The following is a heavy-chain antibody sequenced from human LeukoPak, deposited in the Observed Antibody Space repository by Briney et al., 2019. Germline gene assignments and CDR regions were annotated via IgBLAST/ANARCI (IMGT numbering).Heavy chain of an antibody. CDR1: GFTFSSYW. J-gene: IGHJ4*02. D-gene: IGHD6-19*01. Sequence: PGGSLRLSCAASGFTFSSYWMHWVRQAPGKGLVWVSRINSDGSSTSYADSVKGRFTISRDNAKNTLYLQMNSLRAEDTAVYYCATAVASSSGWYADYWGQGTLVTVSS. CDR2: INSDGSST. CDR3: ATAVASSSGWYADY. V-gene: IGHV3-74*01.